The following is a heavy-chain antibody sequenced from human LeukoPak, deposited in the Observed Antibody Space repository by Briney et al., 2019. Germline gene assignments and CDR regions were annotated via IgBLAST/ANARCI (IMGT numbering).Heavy chain of an antibody. V-gene: IGHV3-30-3*01. CDR2: ISYDGGNK. Sequence: GGSLRLSCAASGFTFSSYAMHWVRQAPGKGLEWVAVISYDGGNKYYADSVKGRFTITRDNSKNTVYLQMNSLRAEDTALYYCASGGVSSSWYLHYWGQGTLVTVSS. D-gene: IGHD6-13*01. CDR3: ASGGVSSSWYLHY. J-gene: IGHJ4*02. CDR1: GFTFSSYA.